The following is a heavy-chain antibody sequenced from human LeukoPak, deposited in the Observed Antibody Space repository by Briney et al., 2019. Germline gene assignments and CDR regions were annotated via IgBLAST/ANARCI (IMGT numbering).Heavy chain of an antibody. J-gene: IGHJ4*02. CDR1: GFTFSSYA. CDR2: ISGSGGST. V-gene: IGHV3-23*01. Sequence: GGSLRLSCAASGFTFSSYAMSWVRQAPGKGLEWVSAISGSGGSTYYADSVKGRFTISRDNSKNTLYLQMNSLRAEDTAVYYCARDRGAYYYDSSGYPFDYWGQGTLVTVSS. D-gene: IGHD3-22*01. CDR3: ARDRGAYYYDSSGYPFDY.